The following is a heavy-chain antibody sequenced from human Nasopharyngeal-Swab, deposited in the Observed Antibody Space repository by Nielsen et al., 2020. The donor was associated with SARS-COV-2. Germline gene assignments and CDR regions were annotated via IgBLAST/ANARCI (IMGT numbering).Heavy chain of an antibody. CDR1: GFTFSFYW. Sequence: GGSLRLSCAASGFTFSFYWMSWVRQAPGKGLEWVANINQDGSDKYYVDSVKGRFTISRDNAKNSLELQMNSLRVEDTAVYYCGRGGKLGALDIWGQGTMVTVSS. CDR3: GRGGKLGALDI. V-gene: IGHV3-7*01. J-gene: IGHJ3*02. CDR2: INQDGSDK. D-gene: IGHD3-16*01.